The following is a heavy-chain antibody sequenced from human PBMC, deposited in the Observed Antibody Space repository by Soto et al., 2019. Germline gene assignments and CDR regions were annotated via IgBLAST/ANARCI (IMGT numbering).Heavy chain of an antibody. J-gene: IGHJ4*02. D-gene: IGHD3-16*01. V-gene: IGHV3-33*01. Sequence: QVHLVESGGDVNKPGTSLRVSCVSAGVTFNNFAMRWVRQAPGKGLEWVGVIWDDVSKKYYAESVKGRVTISRDDSKTTLQLEMNSLRHADMALYSCARDRYDSQLRFDYWGQGTLVTVSS. CDR2: IWDDVSKK. CDR3: ARDRYDSQLRFDY. CDR1: GVTFNNFA.